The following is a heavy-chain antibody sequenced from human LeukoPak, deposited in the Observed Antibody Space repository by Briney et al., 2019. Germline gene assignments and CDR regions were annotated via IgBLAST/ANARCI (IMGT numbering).Heavy chain of an antibody. D-gene: IGHD3-22*01. V-gene: IGHV3-74*01. Sequence: PGGSLRLSCAASGFTFSSYWMHWVREAPGKGLVWVSHINSDGSSTSYADSVKGRFTISRENAKNTLYLQMNRLRAEDTAVYYCARVAAWDSSGYLFDQWGQGTLVTVSS. CDR2: INSDGSST. CDR1: GFTFSSYW. J-gene: IGHJ4*02. CDR3: ARVAAWDSSGYLFDQ.